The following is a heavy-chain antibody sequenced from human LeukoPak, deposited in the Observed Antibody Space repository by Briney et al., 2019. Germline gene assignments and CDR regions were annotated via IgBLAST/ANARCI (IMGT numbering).Heavy chain of an antibody. CDR2: IYSGDSDV. CDR3: ARWDSFGSSANFNHFDY. CDR1: GSIFTNYW. J-gene: IGHJ4*02. D-gene: IGHD3-22*01. Sequence: GESLKISCKGSGSIFTNYWIGWVRQMPGEGLEWMGIIYSGDSDVRYSPSFQGQVTISVDRSISTTYLQWSSLKASDSAMYFCARWDSFGSSANFNHFDYWGQGTLVTVSS. V-gene: IGHV5-51*01.